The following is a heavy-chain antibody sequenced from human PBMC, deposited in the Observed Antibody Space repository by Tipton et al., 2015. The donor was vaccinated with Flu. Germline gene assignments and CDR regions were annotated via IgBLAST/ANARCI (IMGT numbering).Heavy chain of an antibody. V-gene: IGHV1-8*01. Sequence: QLVQSGAEVKKPGASVKASCKASGYTFTSYDINWVRQATGQGLEWMGWMNPNSGNTGYAQKFQGRVTMTRNTSISTAYMELSSLGSGDPAVYSCVGVPLRPTVYSGYVYYFFYGMEVWGQGTPVPVSS. CDR3: VGVPLRPTVYSGYVYYFFYGMEV. CDR1: GYTFTSYD. J-gene: IGHJ6*02. D-gene: IGHD5-12*01. CDR2: MNPNSGNT.